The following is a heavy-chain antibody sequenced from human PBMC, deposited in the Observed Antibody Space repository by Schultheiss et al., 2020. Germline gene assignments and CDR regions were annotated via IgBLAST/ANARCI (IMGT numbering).Heavy chain of an antibody. V-gene: IGHV3-48*01. CDR3: AKVQLWPGR. Sequence: GGSLRLSCAASGFTFSSYWMSWVRQAPGKGLEWVSYIISSGSTIYYADSVKGRFTISRDNSKNTLYLQMNSLRAEDTAVYYCAKVQLWPGRWGQGTLVTVSS. J-gene: IGHJ4*02. D-gene: IGHD5-18*01. CDR2: IISSGSTI. CDR1: GFTFSSYW.